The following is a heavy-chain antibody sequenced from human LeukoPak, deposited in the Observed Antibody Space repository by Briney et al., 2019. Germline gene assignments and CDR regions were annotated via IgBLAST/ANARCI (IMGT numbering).Heavy chain of an antibody. V-gene: IGHV3-48*03. CDR2: ISSTNGHT. Sequence: GGSLTLPCAASGFTFSSYEMNGLRQPPGKGREGFAYISSTNGHTYSAHSVNSRLTSSRDTAKNSLYVQINNLSVKDTAIHCVARDRDSSGLYGGADLWGQGVLVTVSA. J-gene: IGHJ5*02. D-gene: IGHD6-19*01. CDR3: ARDRDSSGLYGGADL. CDR1: GFTFSSYE.